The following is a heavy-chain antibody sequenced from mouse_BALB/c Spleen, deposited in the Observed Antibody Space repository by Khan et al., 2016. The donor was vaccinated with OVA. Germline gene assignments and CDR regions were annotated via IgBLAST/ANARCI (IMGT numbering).Heavy chain of an antibody. J-gene: IGHJ2*01. CDR3: ARIYGSDFDY. D-gene: IGHD1-1*01. Sequence: VQLKESGPELVKPGASVKISCKASGYSFTGHFMHWVMQSHGKSLEWIGRINPHFGETFYNQKFVGKATLTVDESSSTAHMELRSLASEDSAVYYCARIYGSDFDYWGQGTTLTVSS. V-gene: IGHV1-20*02. CDR1: GYSFTGHF. CDR2: INPHFGET.